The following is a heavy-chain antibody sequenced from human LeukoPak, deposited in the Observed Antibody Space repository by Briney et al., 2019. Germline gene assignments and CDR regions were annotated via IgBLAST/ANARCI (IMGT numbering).Heavy chain of an antibody. Sequence: PSETLSLTCTVSGGSISSGDYYWSWIRQPPGKGLEWIGYVHYSGSTYYNPSLKSRVTISVEKSKNQFSLKLSSVTAADTAVYYCARHGESDFWSGYILYYFDYWGQGTLVTVSS. CDR1: GGSISSGDYY. D-gene: IGHD3-3*01. V-gene: IGHV4-30-4*08. CDR2: VHYSGST. CDR3: ARHGESDFWSGYILYYFDY. J-gene: IGHJ4*02.